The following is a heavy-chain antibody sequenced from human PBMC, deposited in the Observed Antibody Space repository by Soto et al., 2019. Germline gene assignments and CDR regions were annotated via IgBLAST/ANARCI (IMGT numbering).Heavy chain of an antibody. Sequence: ASVKVSCKASRFTFTDYAIHWIRQAPGQRLEWMGWINAGNGNTKYSQKFQGRVTITRDTSASTAYMEVSSLRSEDTAVYYCARDCITTTCHDYFDYWGQGTLVTVSS. CDR1: RFTFTDYA. J-gene: IGHJ4*02. V-gene: IGHV1-3*01. D-gene: IGHD2-2*01. CDR2: INAGNGNT. CDR3: ARDCITTTCHDYFDY.